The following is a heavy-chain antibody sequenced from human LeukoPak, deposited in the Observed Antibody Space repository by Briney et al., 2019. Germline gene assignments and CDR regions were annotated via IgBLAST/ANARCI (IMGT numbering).Heavy chain of an antibody. CDR1: GGSISSYY. J-gene: IGHJ4*02. Sequence: SETLSLTCTVSGGSISSYYWSWIRQPPGKGLEWIGYIYYSGSTNYNPSLKSRVTISVDTSKNQFSLKLSSVTAADTAVYYCARDLGAYSSGLPYFDYWGQGTLVTVSS. CDR3: ARDLGAYSSGLPYFDY. D-gene: IGHD6-19*01. V-gene: IGHV4-59*01. CDR2: IYYSGST.